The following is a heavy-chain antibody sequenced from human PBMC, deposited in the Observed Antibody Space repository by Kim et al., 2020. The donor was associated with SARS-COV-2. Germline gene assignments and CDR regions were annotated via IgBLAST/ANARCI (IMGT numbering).Heavy chain of an antibody. CDR3: ARDWAGITIFGVVMVVYYYYYYGMDV. J-gene: IGHJ6*02. V-gene: IGHV1-18*01. CDR1: GYTFTSYG. CDR2: ISAYNGNT. D-gene: IGHD3-3*01. Sequence: ASVKVSCKASGYTFTSYGISWVRQAPGQGLEWMGWISAYNGNTNYAQKLQGRVTMTTDTSTSTAYMELRSLRSDDTAVYYCARDWAGITIFGVVMVVYYYYYYGMDVWGQGTTVTVSS.